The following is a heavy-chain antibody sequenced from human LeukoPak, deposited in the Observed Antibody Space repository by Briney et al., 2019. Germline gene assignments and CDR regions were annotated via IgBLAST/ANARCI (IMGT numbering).Heavy chain of an antibody. CDR3: ARPVYYDILTGYSGRNWFDP. CDR1: GGTVSSYA. Sequence: ASVKLSCKASGGTVSSYAISWVRQAPGQGLEWMGGIIPNFGTANYAQKFQGRVTITADKSTSTAYMELSSLRSEDTAVYYCARPVYYDILTGYSGRNWFDPWGQGTLVTVSS. D-gene: IGHD3-9*01. J-gene: IGHJ5*02. V-gene: IGHV1-69*06. CDR2: IIPNFGTA.